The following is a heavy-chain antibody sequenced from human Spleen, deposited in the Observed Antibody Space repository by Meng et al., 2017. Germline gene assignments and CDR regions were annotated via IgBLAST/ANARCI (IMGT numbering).Heavy chain of an antibody. CDR2: INHSGST. J-gene: IGHJ4*02. V-gene: IGHV4-34*01. CDR3: ARGPTTMAHDFDY. Sequence: QVQLQQWGAGLLKPSETLSLTCVASGGSLIDYYWSWIRQPPGKGLEWIGEINHSGSTNYNPSLESRATISVDTSQNKLSLNLRFVTAADSAVYYCARGPTTMAHDFDYWGQGTLVTVSS. D-gene: IGHD4-11*01. CDR1: GGSLIDYY.